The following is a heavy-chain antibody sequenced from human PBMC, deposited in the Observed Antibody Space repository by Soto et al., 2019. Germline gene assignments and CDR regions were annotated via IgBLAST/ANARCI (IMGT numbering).Heavy chain of an antibody. D-gene: IGHD2-8*02. V-gene: IGHV3-9*01. CDR2: IKWNSGTI. J-gene: IGHJ5*02. CDR3: AKGSHGPSHTGWFDP. CDR1: GFTFDDYA. Sequence: GGSLRLSGAASGFTFDDYAMYWVRQAPGKALEWVSSIKWNSGTINYADSVKGRFTISRDNAKNSLYLQMNSLRTEDTALYYCAKGSHGPSHTGWFDPWGQGTQVTVSS.